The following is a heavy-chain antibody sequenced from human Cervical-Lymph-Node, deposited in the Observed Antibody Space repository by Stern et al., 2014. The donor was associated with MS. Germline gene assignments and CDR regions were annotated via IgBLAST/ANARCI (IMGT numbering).Heavy chain of an antibody. CDR3: ARGNWNYEGMGY. V-gene: IGHV3-33*01. CDR1: GFTFSNYG. Sequence: QVQLVESGGGLVQPGRSLRLSFAASGFTFSNYGMHWVRQAPGKGLEWLAVIWYDGNKKYYADSVKGRFTISRDNSKNTLFLQMSSLTAEDTALYYCARGNWNYEGMGYWGQGTLVTVSS. CDR2: IWYDGNKK. D-gene: IGHD1-7*01. J-gene: IGHJ4*02.